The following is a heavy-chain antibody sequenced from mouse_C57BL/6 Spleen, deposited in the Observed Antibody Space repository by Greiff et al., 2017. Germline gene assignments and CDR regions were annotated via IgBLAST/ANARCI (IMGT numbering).Heavy chain of an antibody. CDR1: GFNIKDYY. Sequence: EVQLQQSGAELVRPGASVKLSCTASGFNIKDYYMHWVKQRPEQGLEWIGRIDPEDGDTEYAPKFQGKATMTADTSSNTASLQLSSLTSEDTAAYYCTRGSRDYAMDYWGQGTSVTVSS. CDR3: TRGSRDYAMDY. J-gene: IGHJ4*01. V-gene: IGHV14-1*01. D-gene: IGHD1-1*01. CDR2: IDPEDGDT.